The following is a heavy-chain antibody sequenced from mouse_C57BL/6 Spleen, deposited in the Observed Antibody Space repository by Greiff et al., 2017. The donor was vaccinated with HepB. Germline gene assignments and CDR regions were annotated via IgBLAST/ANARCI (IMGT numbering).Heavy chain of an antibody. V-gene: IGHV5-17*01. CDR1: GFTFSDYG. Sequence: VQLKESGGGLVKPGGSLKLSCAASGFTFSDYGMHWVRQAPEKGLEWVAYISSGSSTIYYADTVKGRFTISRDNAKNTLFLQMTSLRSEDTAMYYCARGITGPYYFDYWGQGTTLTVSS. CDR3: ARGITGPYYFDY. J-gene: IGHJ2*01. CDR2: ISSGSSTI. D-gene: IGHD4-1*01.